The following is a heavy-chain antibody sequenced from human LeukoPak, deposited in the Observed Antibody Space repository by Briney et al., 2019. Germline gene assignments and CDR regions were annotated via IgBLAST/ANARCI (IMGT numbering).Heavy chain of an antibody. CDR2: IYYSGST. V-gene: IGHV4-31*03. CDR3: ARAGQQQLVLVTSWFDP. CDR1: GGSISSGGYY. J-gene: IGHJ5*02. D-gene: IGHD6-13*01. Sequence: PSQTLSLTCTVSGGSISSGGYYWSWIRQHPGKGLEWIGYIYYSGSTYYNPSLKSRVTISVDTSKNQFSLKLSSVTAADTAVYYCARAGQQQLVLVTSWFDPWGQGTLVTVSS.